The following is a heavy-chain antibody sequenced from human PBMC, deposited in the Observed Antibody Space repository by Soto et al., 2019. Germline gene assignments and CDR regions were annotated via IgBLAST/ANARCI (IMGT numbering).Heavy chain of an antibody. V-gene: IGHV3-7*03. CDR3: ASLEWESSGYADY. CDR2: IKRDGSEK. Sequence: EVQLVESGGGLVQPGGSLRLSCAASGFTFGNNWMSWVRQAPGKGLEWVANIKRDGSEKYYVESVKGRFAISRENAKNTLYLQMNSLRADDTAVYYCASLEWESSGYADYWGQGTLVNVSS. CDR1: GFTFGNNW. J-gene: IGHJ4*02. D-gene: IGHD3-3*01.